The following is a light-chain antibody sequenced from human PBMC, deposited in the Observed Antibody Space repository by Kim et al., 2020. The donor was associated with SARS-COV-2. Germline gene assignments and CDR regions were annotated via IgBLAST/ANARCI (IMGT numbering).Light chain of an antibody. CDR3: SARDSSGKHVV. Sequence: ALGQTVRITCQGDSLRSYYASWYQQKPGQAPVLVIYVKNNRPSGIPDRFSGSNSGNTASLTITGAQAEDEADYYCSARDSSGKHVVFGGGTQLT. V-gene: IGLV3-19*01. J-gene: IGLJ2*01. CDR1: SLRSYY. CDR2: VKN.